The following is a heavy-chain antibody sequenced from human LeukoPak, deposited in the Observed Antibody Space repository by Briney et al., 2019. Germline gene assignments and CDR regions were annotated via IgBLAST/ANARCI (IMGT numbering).Heavy chain of an antibody. D-gene: IGHD2-8*01. CDR1: GYSFTSYW. J-gene: IGHJ3*02. Sequence: GESLKISCKGSGYSFTSYWIGWVRQMPGKGLEWMGIIYPGDSDTRYSPSFQGQVTISADKSISTAYLQWSSLKASDTAMYYCARGYCTNGVCYPDAFDIWGQGTMVTVSS. CDR3: ARGYCTNGVCYPDAFDI. CDR2: IYPGDSDT. V-gene: IGHV5-51*01.